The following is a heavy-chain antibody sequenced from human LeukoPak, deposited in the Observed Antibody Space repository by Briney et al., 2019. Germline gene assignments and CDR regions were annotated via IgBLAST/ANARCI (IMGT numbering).Heavy chain of an antibody. CDR1: GGTFSSYA. CDR2: IIPIFGTA. Sequence: SVKVSCKASGGTFSSYAISWVRQAPGQGLEWMGGIIPIFGTANYAQKFQGRVTITADESTSTAYMELSSLRSKDTAVYYCARVTPDGLAARYYFDYWGQGTLVTVSS. D-gene: IGHD6-6*01. V-gene: IGHV1-69*13. J-gene: IGHJ4*02. CDR3: ARVTPDGLAARYYFDY.